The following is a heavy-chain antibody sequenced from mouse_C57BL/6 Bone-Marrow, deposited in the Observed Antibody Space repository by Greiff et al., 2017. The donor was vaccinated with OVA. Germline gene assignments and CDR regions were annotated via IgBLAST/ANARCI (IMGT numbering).Heavy chain of an antibody. CDR2: ISSGGSYT. CDR3: ASHYEGDYYYAMDY. V-gene: IGHV5-6*02. J-gene: IGHJ4*01. Sequence: DVMLVESGGDLVKPGGSLKLSCAASGFTFSSYGMSWVRQTPDKRLEWVATISSGGSYTYYPDSVKGRFTISRDNAKNTLYLQISSLKAEDTAMYSCASHYEGDYYYAMDYWGQGTSVTVSS. D-gene: IGHD1-2*01. CDR1: GFTFSSYG.